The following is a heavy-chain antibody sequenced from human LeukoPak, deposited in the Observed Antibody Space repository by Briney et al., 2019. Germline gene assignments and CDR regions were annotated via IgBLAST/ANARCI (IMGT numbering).Heavy chain of an antibody. J-gene: IGHJ4*02. V-gene: IGHV1-2*02. CDR1: GYTFTGCY. D-gene: IGHD3-22*01. CDR3: ARDSRYYYDSSGYYPFDY. CDR2: INPNSGGT. Sequence: ASVKVSCKASGYTFTGCYMHWVRQAPGQGLEWMGWINPNSGGTNYAQKFQGRVTMTRDTSISTAYMELSRLRSDDTAVYYCARDSRYYYDSSGYYPFDYWGQGTLVTVSS.